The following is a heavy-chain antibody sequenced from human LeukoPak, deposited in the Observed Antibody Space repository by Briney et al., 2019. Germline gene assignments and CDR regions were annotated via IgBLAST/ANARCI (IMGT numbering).Heavy chain of an antibody. V-gene: IGHV1-69*04. CDR3: ARDHFGYCSSTSCFMGYYYYGMDV. D-gene: IGHD2-2*01. CDR2: IIPILGIA. J-gene: IGHJ6*02. Sequence: ASVKVSCKASGGTFSSYAISWVRQAPGQGLEWMGRIIPILGIANYAQKFQGRVTITADKSTSKAYMELSSLRSEDTAVYYCARDHFGYCSSTSCFMGYYYYGMDVWGQGTTVTVSS. CDR1: GGTFSSYA.